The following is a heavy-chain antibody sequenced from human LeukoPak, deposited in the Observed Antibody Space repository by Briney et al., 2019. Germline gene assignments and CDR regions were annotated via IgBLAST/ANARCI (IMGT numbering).Heavy chain of an antibody. CDR1: GFTFSSYS. J-gene: IGHJ4*02. V-gene: IGHV3-21*01. D-gene: IGHD6-19*01. CDR3: ARGAAGPPAKYYFDY. CDR2: ISSSSSYI. Sequence: GGSLRLSRAASGFTFSSYSMNWVRQAPGKGLEWVSSISSSSSYIYYADSVKGRFTISRDNAKNSLYLQMNSLRAEDTAVYYCARGAAGPPAKYYFDYWGQGTLVTVSS.